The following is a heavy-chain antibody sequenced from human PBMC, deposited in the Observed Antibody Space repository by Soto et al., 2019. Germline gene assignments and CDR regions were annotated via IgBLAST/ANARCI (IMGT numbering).Heavy chain of an antibody. CDR3: ARGPTSSWYSHFDF. D-gene: IGHD6-13*01. CDR1: GFNFSSYA. J-gene: IGHJ4*02. Sequence: QVQLVESGGGVVQPGRSLRLSGAASGFNFSSYAVHWVRQAPGKGLEWVALTSHAGNNKYYKDSVKGRFTISRDNSKHTLYLQMNSLRTEDTAIYYCARGPTSSWYSHFDFRGQGTLVSVSS. CDR2: TSHAGNNK. V-gene: IGHV3-30-3*01.